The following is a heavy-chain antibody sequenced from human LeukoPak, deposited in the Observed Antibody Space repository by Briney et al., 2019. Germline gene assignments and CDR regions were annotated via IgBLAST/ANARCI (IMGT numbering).Heavy chain of an antibody. J-gene: IGHJ4*02. Sequence: ASVKVSCKASGYTFTSFGISWVRQAPGQGLEWMGWISAYNGNTNYAQKLQGRVTMTTDTSTSTAYMELRSLRSDDTAVYYCAREPTYSSGWSYRMDYWGQGTLVTVSS. CDR3: AREPTYSSGWSYRMDY. CDR2: ISAYNGNT. V-gene: IGHV1-18*01. CDR1: GYTFTSFG. D-gene: IGHD6-19*01.